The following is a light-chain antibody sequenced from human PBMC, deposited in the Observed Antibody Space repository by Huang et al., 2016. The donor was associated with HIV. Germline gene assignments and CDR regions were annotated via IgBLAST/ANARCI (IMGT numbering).Light chain of an antibody. CDR3: QQYNNWPLT. CDR1: QSVNSN. J-gene: IGKJ4*01. Sequence: EIVMTQSPATLSVSPGERATLSCRASQSVNSNLGWYQQKPGQAPRLLIYGASTRATGIPARFSGSGSGTEFTLTISSLQSEDFAVDSCQQYNNWPLTFGGGTKVEIK. CDR2: GAS. V-gene: IGKV3-15*01.